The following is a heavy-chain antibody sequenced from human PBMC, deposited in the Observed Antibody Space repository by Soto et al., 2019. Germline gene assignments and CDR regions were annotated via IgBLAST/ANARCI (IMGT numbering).Heavy chain of an antibody. D-gene: IGHD3-10*01. CDR2: ISYDGSNK. J-gene: IGHJ4*02. V-gene: IGHV3-30*18. Sequence: HPGGSLRLSCAASGFTFSSYGMHWVRQAPGKGLEWVAVISYDGSNKYYADSVKGRFTISRDNSKNTLYLQMNSLRAEDTAVYYCAKENSEWFGELLAAHFDYWGQGTLVTVSS. CDR1: GFTFSSYG. CDR3: AKENSEWFGELLAAHFDY.